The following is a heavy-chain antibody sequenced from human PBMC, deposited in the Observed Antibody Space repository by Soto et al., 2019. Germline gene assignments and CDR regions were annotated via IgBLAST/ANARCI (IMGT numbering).Heavy chain of an antibody. V-gene: IGHV3-33*01. CDR2: IWYDGSNK. CDR3: ARDQYYYDSSGYYWVY. D-gene: IGHD3-22*01. J-gene: IGHJ4*02. CDR1: GFTFSSYG. Sequence: GGSLRLSCAASGFTFSSYGMHWVRQAPGKWLEWVAVIWYDGSNKYYADSVKGRFTISRDNSKNTLYLQMNSLRAEDTAVYYCARDQYYYDSSGYYWVYWGQGTLVPVS.